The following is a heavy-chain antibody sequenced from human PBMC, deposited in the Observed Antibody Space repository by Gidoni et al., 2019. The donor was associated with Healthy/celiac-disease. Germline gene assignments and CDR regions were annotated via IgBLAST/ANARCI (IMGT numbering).Heavy chain of an antibody. CDR2: ISSSSSYI. CDR3: ARAGGVADPYDY. D-gene: IGHD3-3*01. J-gene: IGHJ4*02. V-gene: IGHV3-21*01. Sequence: EVQLVESGGGLVKPGGSLRLSGAPSGFTFSTYSMNWVRQAPGKGLEWVSSISSSSSYIYYADSVKGRFTISRDNAKNSLYLQMNSLRAEDTAVYYCARAGGVADPYDYWGQGTLVTVSS. CDR1: GFTFSTYS.